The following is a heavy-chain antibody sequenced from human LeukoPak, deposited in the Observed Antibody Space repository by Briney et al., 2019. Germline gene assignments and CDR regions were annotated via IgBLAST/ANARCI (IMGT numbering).Heavy chain of an antibody. J-gene: IGHJ1*01. D-gene: IGHD3-3*01. V-gene: IGHV3-7*01. CDR1: GFTFSSYW. Sequence: GGSLRLSCAASGFTFSSYWMTWGSQAPGKGLEWVANIRQDGSEKHYVDSVKGRFTISRDNTKNSLYLQMNSLRDEDTAVYFCMRQNRAYFFGHWGQGTLVTASS. CDR3: MRQNRAYFFGH. CDR2: IRQDGSEK.